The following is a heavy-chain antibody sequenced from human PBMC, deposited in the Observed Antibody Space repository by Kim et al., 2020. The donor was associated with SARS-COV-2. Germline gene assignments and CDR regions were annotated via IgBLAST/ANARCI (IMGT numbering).Heavy chain of an antibody. V-gene: IGHV3-33*05. Sequence: GGSLRLSCAASGFTFSSYGMHWVRQAPGKGLEWVAVISYDGSNKYYADSVNGRFTISRDNSKNTLYLQMNSLRAEDTAVYYCARDLGYCSSTSCYLPSFWGQGTLVTVSS. CDR1: GFTFSSYG. CDR3: ARDLGYCSSTSCYLPSF. J-gene: IGHJ4*02. CDR2: ISYDGSNK. D-gene: IGHD2-2*01.